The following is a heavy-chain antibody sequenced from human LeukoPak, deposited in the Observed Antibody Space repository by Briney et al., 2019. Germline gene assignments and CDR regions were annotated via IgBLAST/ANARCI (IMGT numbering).Heavy chain of an antibody. V-gene: IGHV1-2*02. CDR3: ARAGYSYETYYYYYMDV. J-gene: IGHJ6*03. CDR1: GYTFTGYY. Sequence: ASVKVSCKASGYTFTGYYMHWVRQAPGQGLEWMGWINPNSGGTNYAQKFQGRVTMTRDMSTSTVYMELSSLRSEDTAVYYCARAGYSYETYYYYYMDVWGKGTTVTVSS. CDR2: INPNSGGT. D-gene: IGHD5-18*01.